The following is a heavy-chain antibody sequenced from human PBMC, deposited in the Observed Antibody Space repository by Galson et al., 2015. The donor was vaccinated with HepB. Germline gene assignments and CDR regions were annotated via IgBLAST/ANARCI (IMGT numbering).Heavy chain of an antibody. D-gene: IGHD3-22*01. CDR1: GGTFSSYA. Sequence: SVKVSYKASGGTFSSYAISWVRQAPGQGLEWMGGIIPIFGTANYAQKFQGRVTITADESTSTAYMELSSLRSEDTAVYYCASANRYDSSGHGPLFDYWGQGTLVTVSS. CDR3: ASANRYDSSGHGPLFDY. J-gene: IGHJ4*02. CDR2: IIPIFGTA. V-gene: IGHV1-69*13.